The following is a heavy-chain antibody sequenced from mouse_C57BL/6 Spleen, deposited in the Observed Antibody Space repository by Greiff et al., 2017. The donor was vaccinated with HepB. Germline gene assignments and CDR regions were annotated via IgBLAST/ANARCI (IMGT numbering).Heavy chain of an antibody. Sequence: EVQLQQSGAELVRPGASVKLSCTASGFNIKADYMHWVKQRPEQGLEWIGWIDPENGDTEYASKFQGKATITADTSSNTAYLQLSSLPSDDTAVYYCTARFAYWGQGTLVTDSA. J-gene: IGHJ3*01. CDR1: GFNIKADY. CDR2: IDPENGDT. V-gene: IGHV14-4*01. CDR3: TARFAY.